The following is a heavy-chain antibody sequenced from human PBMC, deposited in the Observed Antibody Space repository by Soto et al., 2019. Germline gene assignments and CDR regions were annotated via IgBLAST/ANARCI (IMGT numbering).Heavy chain of an antibody. Sequence: EVQLVESGGGLVQPGGSLGLSCAASGFTFSSYWMSWVRQAPGKGLEWVANIKQDGSEKYYVDSVKGRFTISRDNAKNSLYLQMNSLRAEDTAVYYCAQHPLGGAHPFDYWGQGTLVTVSS. CDR1: GFTFSSYW. CDR2: IKQDGSEK. J-gene: IGHJ4*02. V-gene: IGHV3-7*01. CDR3: AQHPLGGAHPFDY. D-gene: IGHD2-2*01.